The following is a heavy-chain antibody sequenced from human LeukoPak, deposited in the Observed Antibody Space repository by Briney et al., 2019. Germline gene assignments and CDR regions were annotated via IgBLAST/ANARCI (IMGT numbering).Heavy chain of an antibody. V-gene: IGHV4-30-4*08. CDR3: ARGGTYYYDSSGSLSEA. CDR2: IYYSGST. J-gene: IGHJ5*02. D-gene: IGHD3-22*01. CDR1: GGSISSGDYY. Sequence: SQTLSLTCTVSGGSISSGDYYWSWIRQPPGKGLEWIGYIYYSGSTYYNPSLKSRVTISIDTSKNQFSLKLSSVTAADTAVYYCARGGTYYYDSSGSLSEAWGQGTLVTVSS.